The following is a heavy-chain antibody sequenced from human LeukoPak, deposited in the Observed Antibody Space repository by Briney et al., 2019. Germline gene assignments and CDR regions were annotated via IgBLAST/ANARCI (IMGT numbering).Heavy chain of an antibody. CDR1: GFTFGSYG. CDR3: ARELETTLDY. J-gene: IGHJ4*02. Sequence: GGSLRLSCAASGFTFGSYGMHWVRQAPVKGLEWVTFIRYDGSNKYYADSVKGRFAISRDNSKNTLYLQMNSLRAEDTAVYYCARELETTLDYWGQGTLVTVSS. CDR2: IRYDGSNK. V-gene: IGHV3-30*02. D-gene: IGHD1-14*01.